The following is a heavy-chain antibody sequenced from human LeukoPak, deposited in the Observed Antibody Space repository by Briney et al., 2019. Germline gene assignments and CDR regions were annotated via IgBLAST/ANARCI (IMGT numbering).Heavy chain of an antibody. CDR2: IYTSGST. Sequence: SSETLSLTCTVSGGSISSYYWSWIRQPAGKGLEWIGRIYTSGSTNYNPSLKSRVTMSVDTSRNQFSLKLSSVTAADTAVYYCASSHAIFGVVTHDAFDIWGQGTMVTVSS. CDR1: GGSISSYY. V-gene: IGHV4-4*07. D-gene: IGHD3-3*01. CDR3: ASSHAIFGVVTHDAFDI. J-gene: IGHJ3*02.